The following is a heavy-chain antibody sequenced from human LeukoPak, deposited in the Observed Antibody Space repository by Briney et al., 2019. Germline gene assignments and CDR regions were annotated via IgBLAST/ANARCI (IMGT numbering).Heavy chain of an antibody. D-gene: IGHD2-2*01. CDR3: AAVVPASFDS. J-gene: IGHJ4*02. CDR2: ISAGGGST. V-gene: IGHV3-23*01. CDR1: GFTFGSSA. Sequence: GGSLRLSCAASGFTFGSSAISWVRQAPGKGLEWVSAISAGGGSTYYADSVKGRFTISRDNSKNTLYLQMNSLRAEDTAVYYCAAVVPASFDSWGQGALVAVSS.